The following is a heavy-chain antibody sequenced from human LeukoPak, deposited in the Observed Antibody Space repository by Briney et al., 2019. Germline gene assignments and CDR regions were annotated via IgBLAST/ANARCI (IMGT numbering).Heavy chain of an antibody. D-gene: IGHD3-10*01. CDR2: INHSGST. J-gene: IGHJ4*02. V-gene: IGHV4-34*01. CDR1: GGSFSGYY. Sequence: PSETLSLTCAVYGGSFSGYYWSWIRQPPGKGLEWIGEINHSGSTNYNPSLKSRVTISVDTSKNQFSLKLSSGTAADTAVYYCVRRLLLWFGGNTAHFDYWGQGTLVTVSS. CDR3: VRRLLLWFGGNTAHFDY.